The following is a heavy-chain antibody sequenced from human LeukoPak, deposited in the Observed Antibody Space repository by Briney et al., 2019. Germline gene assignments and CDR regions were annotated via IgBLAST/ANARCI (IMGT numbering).Heavy chain of an antibody. CDR1: GDRVSINNAA. J-gene: IGHJ6*02. CDR3: AREKVVIAATHFYGMDV. V-gene: IGHV6-1*01. CDR2: TYYRSKWYN. Sequence: SQTLSLTCAISGDRVSINNAAWSWIRQSPSRGLEWLGRTYYRSKWYNYYAGSVKSRIIFNPDTSKNQFALQLNSVTPEDTAVYYCAREKVVIAATHFYGMDVWGQGTTGTVSS. D-gene: IGHD2-15*01.